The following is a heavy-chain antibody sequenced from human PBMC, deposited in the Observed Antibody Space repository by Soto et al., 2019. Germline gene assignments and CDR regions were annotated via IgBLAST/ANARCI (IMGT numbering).Heavy chain of an antibody. J-gene: IGHJ6*03. CDR1: GYTFTSYA. V-gene: IGHV1-3*01. CDR2: INAGNGNT. CDR3: ARDPMGEVYYMDV. Sequence: QVQLVQSGAEVKKPGASVKVSCKASGYTFTSYAMHWVRQAPGQRLEWMGWINAGNGNTKYSQKFQGRVTITRDTSASTAYMERSSLRSEDTAVYYCARDPMGEVYYMDVWGKGTTVTVSS.